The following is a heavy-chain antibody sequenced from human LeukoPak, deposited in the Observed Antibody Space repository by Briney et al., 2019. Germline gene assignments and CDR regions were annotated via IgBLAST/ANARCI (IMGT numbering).Heavy chain of an antibody. J-gene: IGHJ3*02. CDR1: GFTFSNYY. CDR2: ITSSGSAT. CDR3: ARALNDAFDI. V-gene: IGHV3-11*04. Sequence: GGSLRLSCAASGFTFSNYYLIWLRQAPGKGLEWVSYITSSGSATYYADSVKGRFTISRDNAKNSLYLQMDSLGAEDTAVYYCARALNDAFDIWGQGTMVTVSS.